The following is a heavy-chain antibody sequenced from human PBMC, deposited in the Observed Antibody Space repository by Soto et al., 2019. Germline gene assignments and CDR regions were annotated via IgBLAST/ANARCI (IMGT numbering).Heavy chain of an antibody. CDR2: ISYDGSNK. D-gene: IGHD2-15*01. Sequence: GGSLRLSCAASGFTFSSYGMHWVRQAPGKGLEWVAVISYDGSNKYYADSVKGRFTISRDNSKNTLYLQMNSLRAEDTAVYYCAKALLDCSGGSCYDLTFDYWGQGTLVTVSS. V-gene: IGHV3-30*18. CDR1: GFTFSSYG. J-gene: IGHJ4*02. CDR3: AKALLDCSGGSCYDLTFDY.